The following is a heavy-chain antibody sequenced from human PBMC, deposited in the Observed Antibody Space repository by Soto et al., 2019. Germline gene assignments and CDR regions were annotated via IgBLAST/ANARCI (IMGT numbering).Heavy chain of an antibody. CDR3: ARALGWDNEDSSEMDV. D-gene: IGHD3-22*01. V-gene: IGHV1-69*01. CDR2: IIPIFGTA. Sequence: QVQLVQSGAEVKKPGSSVKVSCKASGGTFSSYAISWVRQAPGQGLEWMGGIIPIFGTANYAQKLQGRVTITADESTSTDYMELSSLRSEDTAVYYCARALGWDNEDSSEMDVWGQGSTVTVSS. J-gene: IGHJ6*02. CDR1: GGTFSSYA.